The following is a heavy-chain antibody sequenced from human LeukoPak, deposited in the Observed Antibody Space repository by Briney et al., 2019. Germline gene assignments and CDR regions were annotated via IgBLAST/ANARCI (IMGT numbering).Heavy chain of an antibody. V-gene: IGHV3-33*01. CDR3: ARDTNYYDSSGYYYY. CDR1: GFTFSSYG. D-gene: IGHD3-22*01. CDR2: IWYDGSNK. Sequence: GGSLRLSCAASGFTFSSYGMHWVRQAPGKGLEWVAVIWYDGSNKYYADSVKGRFTISRDNSKNTLYLQMNSLRAEDTAVYYCARDTNYYDSSGYYYYWGQGTLVTVSS. J-gene: IGHJ4*02.